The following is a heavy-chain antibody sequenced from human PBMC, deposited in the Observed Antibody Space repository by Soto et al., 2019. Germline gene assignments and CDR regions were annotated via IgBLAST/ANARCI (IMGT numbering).Heavy chain of an antibody. V-gene: IGHV1-18*01. J-gene: IGHJ4*02. Sequence: ASVKVSCKASGYTFTSYGISWVRQAPGQGLEWMGWISAYNGNTNYAQKLQGRVTTTTGTSTSTAYMELRSLRSDDTAVYYCARPSPTCSSTSCYTSIDYWGQGTLVTVSS. CDR1: GYTFTSYG. CDR3: ARPSPTCSSTSCYTSIDY. CDR2: ISAYNGNT. D-gene: IGHD2-2*02.